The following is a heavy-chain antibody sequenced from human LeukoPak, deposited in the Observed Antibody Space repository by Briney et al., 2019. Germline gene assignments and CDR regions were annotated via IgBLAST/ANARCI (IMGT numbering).Heavy chain of an antibody. V-gene: IGHV3-7*04. CDR1: GFSFTNFW. CDR2: IQPEGNEK. J-gene: IGHJ4*02. CDR3: ARGDAFSGDH. Sequence: GSLRLSCAVSGFSFTNFWMSWVRQAPGRGLEWVANIQPEGNEKYHVESVKGRFTISRDNTKNLLFLQMNGLRVEDTAVYYCARGDAFSGDHWGQGTLVTVSS.